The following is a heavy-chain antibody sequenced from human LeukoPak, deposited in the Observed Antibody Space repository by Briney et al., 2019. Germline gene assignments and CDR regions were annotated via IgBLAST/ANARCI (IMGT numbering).Heavy chain of an antibody. CDR2: ISAYNGNT. V-gene: IGHV1-18*01. CDR3: ARDGPRFHIVVVPAVDY. CDR1: GYTFTSYG. Sequence: ASVKVSCKASGYTFTSYGISWVRQAPGQGLEWMGWISAYNGNTNYAQKLHGRVTMTTDTSTSTAYMELRSLRSDDTAVYYCARDGPRFHIVVVPAVDYWGQGTLVTVSS. J-gene: IGHJ4*02. D-gene: IGHD2-2*01.